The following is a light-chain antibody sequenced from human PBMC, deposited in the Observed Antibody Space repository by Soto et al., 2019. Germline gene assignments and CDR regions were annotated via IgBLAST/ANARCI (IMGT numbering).Light chain of an antibody. CDR2: KIS. CDR3: MQATQYPRT. V-gene: IGKV2-24*01. CDR1: QSLVHSDGHTY. J-gene: IGKJ1*01. Sequence: DIVMTQTPLSSAVTLGQPASISCRSSQSLVHSDGHTYLSWLHQRPGQPPRVLIYKISNRFSGVPDRFSGSGAGTDFTLRISRVEAEDVGVHYCMQATQYPRTFGQGTKVEIE.